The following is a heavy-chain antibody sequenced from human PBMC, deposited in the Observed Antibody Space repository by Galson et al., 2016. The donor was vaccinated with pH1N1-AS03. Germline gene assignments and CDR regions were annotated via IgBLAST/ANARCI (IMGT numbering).Heavy chain of an antibody. V-gene: IGHV2-5*02. CDR2: IFWDGET. Sequence: PALVKPTQTLTLTCTFSGFSLSTGGVHVAWIRQPPGKALEWLALIFWDGETGYRPSLRSRLTITKDTSKNQVVLTMTNMDPVDTATYYCARSTHVNEGLDFWGQGTLVTVSS. D-gene: IGHD2-8*01. CDR3: ARSTHVNEGLDF. CDR1: GFSLSTGGVH. J-gene: IGHJ4*02.